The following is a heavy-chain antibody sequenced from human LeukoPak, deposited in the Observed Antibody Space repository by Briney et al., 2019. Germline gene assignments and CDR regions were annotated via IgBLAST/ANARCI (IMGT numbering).Heavy chain of an antibody. CDR2: ISSSGSTI. D-gene: IGHD3-10*01. Sequence: GGSLRLSSAAYGFTFSSYEMNWVRQAPGKGLEWVSYISSSGSTIYYADSVKRRLTISRENAKKSLYLQMNSMRAEDTAVYYCAREVWFGESYGMDVWGQGTTVTVSS. CDR3: AREVWFGESYGMDV. J-gene: IGHJ6*02. CDR1: GFTFSSYE. V-gene: IGHV3-48*03.